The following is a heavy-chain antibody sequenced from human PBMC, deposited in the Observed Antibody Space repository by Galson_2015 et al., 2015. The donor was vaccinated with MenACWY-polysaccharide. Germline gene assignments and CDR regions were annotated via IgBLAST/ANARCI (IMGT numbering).Heavy chain of an antibody. J-gene: IGHJ4*02. CDR3: AKESAPHGYSSYYDY. CDR1: QFTFSAYG. Sequence: SLRLSCATSQFTFSAYGMHWVRQAPGKGLEWVAGISFDGSDKYYADSVRGRFSISRDNSKNTLFLQMNNVRTEDTAVFYCAKESAPHGYSSYYDYGGQGTLVIVSS. V-gene: IGHV3-30*18. CDR2: ISFDGSDK. D-gene: IGHD5-18*01.